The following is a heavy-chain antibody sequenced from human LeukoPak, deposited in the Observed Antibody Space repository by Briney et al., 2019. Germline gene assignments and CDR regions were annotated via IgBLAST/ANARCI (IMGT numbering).Heavy chain of an antibody. V-gene: IGHV3-53*01. CDR1: GLTVSSNY. J-gene: IGHJ4*02. Sequence: GGSLRLSCAASGLTVSSNYMSWVRQAPGKGLEWVSVIYSGGSTYYADSVKGRFTISRDNSKNTLYLQMNSLRAEDTAVYYCARSIAARPVITLDYLGQGTLVTVSS. CDR3: ARSIAARPVITLDY. D-gene: IGHD6-6*01. CDR2: IYSGGST.